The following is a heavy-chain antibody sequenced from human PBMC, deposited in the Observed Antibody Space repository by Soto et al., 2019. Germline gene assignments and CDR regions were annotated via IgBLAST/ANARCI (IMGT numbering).Heavy chain of an antibody. Sequence: GSGPTLVNPTQTLTLTCTFSGFSLSTSGVGVGWIRQPPGKALEWLALIYWDDDKRYSPSLKSRLTITKDTSKNQVVLTMTNMDPVDTATYYCAHRRKLDTAMAIPFDYWGQGTLVTVS. CDR2: IYWDDDK. J-gene: IGHJ4*02. V-gene: IGHV2-5*02. CDR1: GFSLSTSGVG. D-gene: IGHD5-18*01. CDR3: AHRRKLDTAMAIPFDY.